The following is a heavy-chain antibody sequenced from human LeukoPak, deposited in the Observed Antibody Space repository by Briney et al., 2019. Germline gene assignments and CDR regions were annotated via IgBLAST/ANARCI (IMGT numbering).Heavy chain of an antibody. V-gene: IGHV3-30*04. D-gene: IGHD1-26*01. Sequence: GGFLRLSCAASGFTFSSYAMHWVRQAPGKGLEWVAVISYDGSNKYYADSVKGRFTISRDNSKNTLCLQMNSLRAEDTAVYYCARVGSPPWSYYYYMDVWGKGTTVTVSS. CDR1: GFTFSSYA. CDR2: ISYDGSNK. CDR3: ARVGSPPWSYYYYMDV. J-gene: IGHJ6*03.